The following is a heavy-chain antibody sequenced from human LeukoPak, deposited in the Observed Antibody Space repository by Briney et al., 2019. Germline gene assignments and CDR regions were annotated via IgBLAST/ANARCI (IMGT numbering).Heavy chain of an antibody. CDR2: INPKNGDT. V-gene: IGHV1-2*02. CDR3: ARPRETFNTGRYDYDL. Sequence: VASVKVSCKASGYTFTTYYMHWVRQAPGQRPEWMGWINPKNGDTNLARKYQGRGSLTRDTSSSTVYMEMSSLKSDDTAIFFCARPRETFNTGRYDYDLWGQGTLVTVSS. CDR1: GYTFTTYY. J-gene: IGHJ5*02. D-gene: IGHD1-1*01.